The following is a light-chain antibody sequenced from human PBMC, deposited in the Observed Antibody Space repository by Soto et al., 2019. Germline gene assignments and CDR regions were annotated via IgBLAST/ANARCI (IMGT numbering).Light chain of an antibody. CDR1: QSVSSN. CDR3: QQYNNWPYT. V-gene: IGKV3D-15*01. Sequence: EIVMTQSPATLSLSPVERATLSCRASQSVSSNLAWYQQKPGQAPRLLIYGASTRATGIPARFSGSGSGTEFTLTISSLQSEDFAVYYCQQYNNWPYTSGQGTKVDIK. CDR2: GAS. J-gene: IGKJ2*01.